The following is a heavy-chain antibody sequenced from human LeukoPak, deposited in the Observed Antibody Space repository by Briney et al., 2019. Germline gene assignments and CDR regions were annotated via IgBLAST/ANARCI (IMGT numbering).Heavy chain of an antibody. Sequence: GGSLRLSCEGSGFTFNKFWINWVRHVPGRGLEWVANISPDGSVRKYVASVKGRFAISRDNAQNSVSLHMSSLRPDDTAIYYCARVISFGDTSDPWGQGTHVIVSS. CDR1: GFTFNKFW. CDR3: ARVISFGDTSDP. D-gene: IGHD3-10*01. CDR2: ISPDGSVR. J-gene: IGHJ5*02. V-gene: IGHV3-7*01.